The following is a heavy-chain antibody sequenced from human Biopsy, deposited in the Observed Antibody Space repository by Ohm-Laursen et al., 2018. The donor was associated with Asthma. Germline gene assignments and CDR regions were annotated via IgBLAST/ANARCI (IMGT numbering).Heavy chain of an antibody. V-gene: IGHV1-69*13. Sequence: SVKVSCKSLGGTFNTYVIGWVRQAPGQRLEWMGGINSVFGTTTYPQKFQDRVTITADDSTSTVYTELSSLRSEDTAVYYCARKAGSCISRTCYSLDFWGQGTLVTVSS. CDR2: INSVFGTT. J-gene: IGHJ4*02. CDR3: ARKAGSCISRTCYSLDF. CDR1: GGTFNTYV. D-gene: IGHD2-2*01.